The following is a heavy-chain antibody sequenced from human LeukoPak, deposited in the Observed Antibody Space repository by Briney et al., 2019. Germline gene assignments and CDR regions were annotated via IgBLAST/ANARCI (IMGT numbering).Heavy chain of an antibody. Sequence: TGGSLRLSCAASGFTFSSYAMHWVRQAPGKGLEWVAVISYDGSNKYYADSVKGRFTISRDNSKNTLYLQMNSLRAEDTAVYYCARAGIGMNYDSSGYYSYYYYYYGMDVWGQGTTVTVSS. CDR1: GFTFSSYA. CDR2: ISYDGSNK. CDR3: ARAGIGMNYDSSGYYSYYYYYYGMDV. J-gene: IGHJ6*02. D-gene: IGHD3-22*01. V-gene: IGHV3-30*04.